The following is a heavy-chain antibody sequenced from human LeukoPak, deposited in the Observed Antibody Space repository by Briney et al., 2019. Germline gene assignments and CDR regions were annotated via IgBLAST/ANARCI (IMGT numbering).Heavy chain of an antibody. J-gene: IGHJ4*02. V-gene: IGHV1-46*01. D-gene: IGHD6-19*01. CDR1: GYTFTSYY. CDR2: INPSGGST. Sequence: ASVKVSCKASGYTFTSYYMHWLRQAPGQGLEWMGIINPSGGSTSYAQKFQGRVTMTRDTSTSTVYMELSSLRSEDTAVYYCARDDIAVAGYDYWGQGTLVTVSS. CDR3: ARDDIAVAGYDY.